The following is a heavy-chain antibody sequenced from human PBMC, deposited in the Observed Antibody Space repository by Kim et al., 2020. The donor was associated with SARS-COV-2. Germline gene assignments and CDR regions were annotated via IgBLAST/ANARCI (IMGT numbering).Heavy chain of an antibody. J-gene: IGHJ4*02. Sequence: GGSLRLSCAASGFTVSSNYMSWVRQAPGKGLEWVSVIYSGGSTYYADSVKGRFTISRDNSKNTLYLQMNSLRAEDTAVYYCARDVDGYSYGAFDYCGQGTLVTVSS. D-gene: IGHD5-18*01. V-gene: IGHV3-66*01. CDR3: ARDVDGYSYGAFDY. CDR2: IYSGGST. CDR1: GFTVSSNY.